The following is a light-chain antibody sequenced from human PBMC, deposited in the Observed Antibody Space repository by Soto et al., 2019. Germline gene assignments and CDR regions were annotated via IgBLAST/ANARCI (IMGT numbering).Light chain of an antibody. CDR3: QQRSNWPGT. CDR1: QSVSSY. V-gene: IGKV3-11*01. Sequence: EIVLTQSPATLSLSPGESATPPSRASQSVSSYFAWYQQKPGQAPRLLIYDASNRATGIPARFSGSGSGTDFTLTISSLEPEDFAVYYCQQRSNWPGTFGQGTKVDTK. CDR2: DAS. J-gene: IGKJ1*01.